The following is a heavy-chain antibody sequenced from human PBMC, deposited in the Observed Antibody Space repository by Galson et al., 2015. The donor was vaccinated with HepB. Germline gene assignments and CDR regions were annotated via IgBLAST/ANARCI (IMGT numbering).Heavy chain of an antibody. V-gene: IGHV1-69*04. Sequence: SVKVSCKASGGTFSSYAISWVRQAPGQGLEWMGRIIPILGIANSAQKFQGRVTITADKSTSTAYMELSSLRSEDTAVYYCAREAGQVVTAPDYWGKGTLVTVSS. D-gene: IGHD2-21*02. CDR3: AREAGQVVTAPDY. J-gene: IGHJ4*02. CDR2: IIPILGIA. CDR1: GGTFSSYA.